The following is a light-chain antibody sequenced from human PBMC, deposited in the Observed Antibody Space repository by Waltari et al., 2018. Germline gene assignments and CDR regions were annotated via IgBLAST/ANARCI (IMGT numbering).Light chain of an antibody. CDR1: NSNVGANS. CDR2: GNN. J-gene: IGLJ2*01. Sequence: QSILTQPPSASGPPGRTVTTSCSGSNSNVGANSVCWYQQLPGTAPKLLIFGNNQRPSGVPDRFSGSKSGTSASLAIRGLRSEDEADYYCATWDDRLTAVFGGGTKLTVL. V-gene: IGLV1-47*01. CDR3: ATWDDRLTAV.